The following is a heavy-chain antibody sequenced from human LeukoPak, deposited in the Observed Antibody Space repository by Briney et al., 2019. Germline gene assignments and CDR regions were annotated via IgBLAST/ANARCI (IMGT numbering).Heavy chain of an antibody. V-gene: IGHV4-59*01. CDR3: ARGEPTIAGRGAPPFDL. CDR2: VYYTGAT. CDR1: GGSISSYY. D-gene: IGHD6-13*01. Sequence: SETLSLTCTVSGGSISSYYWSWIRQPPGKGLEWIGFVYYTGATDYNPSLKSRGTMSVDTSKNQFSLMLTSVTTADTAVYYCARGEPTIAGRGAPPFDLWGRGTLVTVSS. J-gene: IGHJ2*01.